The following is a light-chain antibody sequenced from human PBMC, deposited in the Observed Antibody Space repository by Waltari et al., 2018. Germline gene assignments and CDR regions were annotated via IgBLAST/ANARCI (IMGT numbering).Light chain of an antibody. CDR1: QRFGSQ. CDR2: DAS. CDR3: QQRRDWPIFT. Sequence: EIVLTQSPVTLSLFPGERATLSVRASQRFGSQLAGYQQKPGQALRLLIYDASKRAPGIPARFSGSGSGTDFTLTISSLEPEDFAVYYCQQRRDWPIFTFGPGTKVEVK. J-gene: IGKJ3*01. V-gene: IGKV3-11*01.